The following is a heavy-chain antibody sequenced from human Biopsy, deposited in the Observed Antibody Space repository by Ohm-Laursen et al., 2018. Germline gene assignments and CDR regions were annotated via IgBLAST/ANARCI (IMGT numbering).Heavy chain of an antibody. CDR2: IYYRGET. J-gene: IGHJ6*02. V-gene: IGHV4-61*01. D-gene: IGHD2-15*01. CDR3: ARHRTHPHPGSMDV. CDR1: GASVTSGSYY. Sequence: SQTLSLTCAVSGASVTSGSYYWSWIRQAPGGGLEWIGLIYYRGETDYNPSLKSRVTISVDGSKNQFSLNLTSITAADTAVYYCARHRTHPHPGSMDVWGHGTTVFVSS.